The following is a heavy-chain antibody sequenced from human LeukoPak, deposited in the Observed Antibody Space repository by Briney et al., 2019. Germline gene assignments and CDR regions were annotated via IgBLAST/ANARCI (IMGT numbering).Heavy chain of an antibody. CDR3: ARERGSD. CDR2: ISYDGSNK. CDR1: GFTFSSYD. J-gene: IGHJ4*02. D-gene: IGHD2-15*01. V-gene: IGHV3-30*04. Sequence: GRSLRLSCAASGFTFSSYDMHWVRQAPGKGLEWVAVISYDGSNKYYADSVKGRFTISRDSFTNTLYLQMIGLRDDDTAVYYCARERGSDWGQGTLVTVSS.